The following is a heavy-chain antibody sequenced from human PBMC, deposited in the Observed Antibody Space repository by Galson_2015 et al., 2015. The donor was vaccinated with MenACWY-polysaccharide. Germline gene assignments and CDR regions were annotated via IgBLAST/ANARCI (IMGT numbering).Heavy chain of an antibody. CDR1: GFTFSDYY. J-gene: IGHJ4*02. Sequence: SLRLSCAASGFTFSDYYIHWIRQTPGKGLEWLAYTSGSGSVTYFADSVKGRFIISRDNAKNSLYLQMNSLRAEDTAVYYCARDPRGARSSYFDNWGQGIQVTVSS. V-gene: IGHV3-11*01. CDR2: TSGSGSVT. D-gene: IGHD3-10*01. CDR3: ARDPRGARSSYFDN.